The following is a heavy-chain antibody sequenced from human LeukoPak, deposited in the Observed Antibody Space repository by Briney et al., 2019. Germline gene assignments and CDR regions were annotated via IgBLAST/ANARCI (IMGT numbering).Heavy chain of an antibody. J-gene: IGHJ5*02. Sequence: GASVKVSCKASGYTFTSYGISWVRQAPGQGLEWMGWISAYNGNTNYAQKLQGRVTMTTDTSTSTAYMELRSLRSDDTAVYYCARDDGYSSGWYRASGFDPWGQGTLVTVSS. CDR1: GYTFTSYG. D-gene: IGHD6-19*01. CDR3: ARDDGYSSGWYRASGFDP. V-gene: IGHV1-18*01. CDR2: ISAYNGNT.